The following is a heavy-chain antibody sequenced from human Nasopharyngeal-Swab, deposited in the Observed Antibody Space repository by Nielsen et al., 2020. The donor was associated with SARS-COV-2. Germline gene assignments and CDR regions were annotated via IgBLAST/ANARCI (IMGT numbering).Heavy chain of an antibody. CDR1: GFTFSSVW. J-gene: IGHJ4*02. V-gene: IGHV3-15*01. CDR3: TGFGEL. D-gene: IGHD3-10*01. Sequence: GESLKISCAASGFTFSSVWMSWVRQAPGKGLEWAGRVKSKTDGGTTHYAAPVKGRFTISSDDSKNTLYLQMNSLKTEDTALYYCTGFGELWGQGALVTVSS. CDR2: VKSKTDGGTT.